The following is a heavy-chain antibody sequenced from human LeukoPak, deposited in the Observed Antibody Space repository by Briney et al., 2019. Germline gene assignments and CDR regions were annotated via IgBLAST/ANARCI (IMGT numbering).Heavy chain of an antibody. CDR2: FDPEDGET. CDR3: ATGVDYYGSGIPFDY. CDR1: GYTLTELS. D-gene: IGHD3-10*01. J-gene: IGHJ4*02. Sequence: ASVKVSCKVSGYTLTELSMHWVRQAPGKGLERMGGFDPEDGETIYAQKFQGRVTMTEDTSTDTAYMELSSLRSEDTAVYYCATGVDYYGSGIPFDYWGQGTLVTVSS. V-gene: IGHV1-24*01.